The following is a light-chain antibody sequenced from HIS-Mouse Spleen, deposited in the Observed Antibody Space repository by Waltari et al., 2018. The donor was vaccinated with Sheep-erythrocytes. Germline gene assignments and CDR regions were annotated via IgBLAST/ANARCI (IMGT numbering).Light chain of an antibody. CDR2: WAY. Sequence: DIVMNQSPDSLAVYLGERATNNCKSSQSVLYSSNNKNYLSWYQQKPGQHPKLLIYWAYTRDSGVPDRFSGSGSGTDFTLTISSLQAEDVAVYYCQQYYSTLTFGGGTKVEIK. J-gene: IGKJ4*01. CDR3: QQYYSTLT. V-gene: IGKV4-1*01. CDR1: QSVLYSSNNKNY.